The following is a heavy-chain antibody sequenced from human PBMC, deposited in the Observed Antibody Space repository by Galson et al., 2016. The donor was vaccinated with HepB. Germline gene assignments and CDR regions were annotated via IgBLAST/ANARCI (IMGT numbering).Heavy chain of an antibody. Sequence: SLRLSCAASGFTFNNYGMTWVRQAPGKGLEVVASISRSGDSTDYADSVKGRFIISRDKTKNTLSLQMNSRRAEDTAVYYCVQGSTAPAVWGKGTTVTVSS. V-gene: IGHV3-23*01. CDR3: VQGSTAPAV. D-gene: IGHD2-2*01. CDR2: ISRSGDST. CDR1: GFTFNNYG. J-gene: IGHJ6*04.